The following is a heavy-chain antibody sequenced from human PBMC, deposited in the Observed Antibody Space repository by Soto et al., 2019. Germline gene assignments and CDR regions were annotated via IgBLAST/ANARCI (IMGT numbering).Heavy chain of an antibody. CDR3: AKLDIVVVLGSSWFDP. Sequence: GGSLRLSCAVSGFTFRSYAMSWVRQAPGKGLEWVSGIRGGGDATYYADSVKGRFTVSRDNSKNTLYLQMNSLRAEDTAIYFWAKLDIVVVLGSSWFDPWGQGTLVTVSS. J-gene: IGHJ5*02. CDR1: GFTFRSYA. CDR2: IRGGGDAT. D-gene: IGHD2-21*01. V-gene: IGHV3-23*01.